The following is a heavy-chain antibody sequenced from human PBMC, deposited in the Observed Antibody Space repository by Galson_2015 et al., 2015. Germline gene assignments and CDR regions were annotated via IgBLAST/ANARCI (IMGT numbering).Heavy chain of an antibody. D-gene: IGHD2-15*01. CDR2: IRSKAYGGTT. V-gene: IGHV3-49*03. CDR3: TRVWDRAVVAAIGYGMDV. J-gene: IGHJ6*02. CDR1: GFTFGDYA. Sequence: SLRLSCAASGFTFGDYAMSWFRQAPGKGLEWVGFIRSKAYGGTTEYAASVKGRFTISRDDSKSIAYLQMNSLKTEDTAVYYCTRVWDRAVVAAIGYGMDVWVQGTTVTASS.